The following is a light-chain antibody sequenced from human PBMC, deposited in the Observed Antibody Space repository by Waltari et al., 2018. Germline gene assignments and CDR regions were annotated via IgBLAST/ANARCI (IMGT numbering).Light chain of an antibody. CDR2: WAS. V-gene: IGKV4-1*01. CDR1: QSVLYSSNNKND. J-gene: IGKJ3*01. Sequence: DIVVTPSPDSLAVSLGERATINCKSSQSVLYSSNNKNDLAWYQQKPGQPPKLLIYWASTRESGVPDRFSGSGSGTDFTLTISSLQAEDVAVYYCQQYYSTIFTFGPGTKVDI. CDR3: QQYYSTIFT.